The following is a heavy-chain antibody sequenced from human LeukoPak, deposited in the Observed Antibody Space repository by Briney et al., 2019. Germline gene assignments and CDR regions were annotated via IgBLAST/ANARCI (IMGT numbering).Heavy chain of an antibody. J-gene: IGHJ4*02. CDR1: GFTFSSYA. D-gene: IGHD2-15*01. Sequence: GKSLRLSCAASGFTFSSYAMHWVRQAPGRRPEWVAVMSYDGTNIFYSDSVKGRFTISRDNSKNTLFLQMNSLRAEDTAMYYCARDRESSSKGHFDYWGQGTLVTVSS. CDR2: MSYDGTNI. CDR3: ARDRESSSKGHFDY. V-gene: IGHV3-30-3*01.